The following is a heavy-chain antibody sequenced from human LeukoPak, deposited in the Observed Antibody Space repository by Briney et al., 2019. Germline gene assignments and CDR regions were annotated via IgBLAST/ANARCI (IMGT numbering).Heavy chain of an antibody. CDR1: GGSISSYY. CDR2: IYYSGST. CDR3: ARTLKDYYDSSGYYYYYYMDV. D-gene: IGHD3-22*01. Sequence: SETLSLTCTVSGGSISSYYWSWIRQPPGKGLEWIGYIYYSGSTNYNPSLKSRVTISVDTSKNQFSLKLSSVTAADTAVYYCARTLKDYYDSSGYYYYYYMDVWGKGTTVIVSS. V-gene: IGHV4-59*01. J-gene: IGHJ6*03.